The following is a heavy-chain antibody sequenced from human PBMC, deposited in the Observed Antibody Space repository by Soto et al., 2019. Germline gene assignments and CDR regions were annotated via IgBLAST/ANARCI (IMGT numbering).Heavy chain of an antibody. CDR2: ISGSGGST. D-gene: IGHD3-10*01. CDR1: GFTFSSYA. V-gene: IGHV3-23*01. Sequence: GGSLRLSCAASGFTFSSYAMSWVRQAPGKGLEWVSAISGSGGSTYYADSVKGRFAISRDNSKNTLYLQMNSLRAEDTAVYYCAKDGSGSFNFDYWGQGTLVTVSS. J-gene: IGHJ4*02. CDR3: AKDGSGSFNFDY.